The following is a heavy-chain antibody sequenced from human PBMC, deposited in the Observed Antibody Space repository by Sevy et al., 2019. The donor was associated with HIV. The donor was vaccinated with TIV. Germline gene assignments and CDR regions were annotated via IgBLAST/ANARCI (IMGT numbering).Heavy chain of an antibody. CDR3: ARNQNVDSAPFDY. CDR1: GDSLSSDYY. Sequence: SETLSLTCSVSGDSLSSDYYWSWVRQPPGKGLEWIAYFFHSGNFYYNPSLKSRLTISVDTSKNQFSLKLTSVTAADSAVYYCARNQNVDSAPFDYWGQGTPVTVSS. V-gene: IGHV4-30-4*01. CDR2: FFHSGNF. D-gene: IGHD5-18*01. J-gene: IGHJ4*02.